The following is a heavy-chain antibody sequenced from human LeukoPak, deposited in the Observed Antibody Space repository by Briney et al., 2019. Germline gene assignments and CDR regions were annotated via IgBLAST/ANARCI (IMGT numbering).Heavy chain of an antibody. CDR2: ISHDSGVR. J-gene: IGHJ3*02. V-gene: IGHV3-48*01. CDR1: GFIFSRDS. Sequence: GGSLRLTCEASGFIFSRDSMNWVRQAPGKGLEWISYISHDSGVRYYADSVRGRFTISRDNAKNTLYLQMNSLRAEDTAVYYCAKTPRITIYTFAFDIWGQGTMVTVSS. CDR3: AKTPRITIYTFAFDI. D-gene: IGHD3-3*01.